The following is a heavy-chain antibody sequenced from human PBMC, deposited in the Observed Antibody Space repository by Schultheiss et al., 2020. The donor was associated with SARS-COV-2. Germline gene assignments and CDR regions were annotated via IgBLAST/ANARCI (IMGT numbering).Heavy chain of an antibody. J-gene: IGHJ6*02. CDR2: IYTSGST. Sequence: SETLSLTCTVSGGSISSYYWSWIRQPAGKGLEWIGRIYTSGSTNYNPSLKSRVTISVDTSKNQFSLKLSSVTAADTAVYYCARDRGACSSTSCYLADYYYYYGMDVWGQGTTVTVSS. D-gene: IGHD2-2*01. CDR3: ARDRGACSSTSCYLADYYYYYGMDV. CDR1: GGSISSYY. V-gene: IGHV4-4*07.